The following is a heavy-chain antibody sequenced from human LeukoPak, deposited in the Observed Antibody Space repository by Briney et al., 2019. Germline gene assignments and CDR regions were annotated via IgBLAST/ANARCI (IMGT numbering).Heavy chain of an antibody. V-gene: IGHV4-34*01. J-gene: IGHJ4*02. CDR2: INHSGST. CDR3: ARGSGLYDSSGYYFYY. D-gene: IGHD3-22*01. Sequence: SETLSLTCAVYGGSFSGYYWSWIRQPPGKGVEWIGEINHSGSTNYNPSLKSRVTISVDTSKNQFSLKLSSVTAADTAVYYCARGSGLYDSSGYYFYYWGQGTLVTVSS. CDR1: GGSFSGYY.